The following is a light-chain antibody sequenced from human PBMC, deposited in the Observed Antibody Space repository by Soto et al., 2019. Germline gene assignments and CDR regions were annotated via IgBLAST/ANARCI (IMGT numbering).Light chain of an antibody. CDR2: GAS. V-gene: IGKV3-20*01. CDR3: QQYGSSPLT. CDR1: QSVSSSN. J-gene: IGKJ4*01. Sequence: EIVLTQSPGTLSLSPGERATLSCRASQSVSSSNLAWYQQKPGQPHRLLIYGASSRATGIPDRFSGSGSGTDFTLTISRLEPEDFAVYFCQQYGSSPLTFGGGTKVEIK.